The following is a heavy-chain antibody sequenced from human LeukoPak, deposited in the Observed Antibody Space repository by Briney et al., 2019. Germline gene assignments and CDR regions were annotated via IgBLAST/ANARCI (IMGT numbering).Heavy chain of an antibody. D-gene: IGHD1-26*01. J-gene: IGHJ4*02. CDR3: ARAGYTISYYSLDY. Sequence: SETLSLACTVSGGSINSYYWGWIRQPAGKGLEWIGRIYTTGTTSYNPSLKSRVTISVDTSKNQFYLKLTSVTAADTAMYYCARAGYTISYYSLDYWGQGSLVTVSS. CDR2: IYTTGTT. V-gene: IGHV4-4*07. CDR1: GGSINSYY.